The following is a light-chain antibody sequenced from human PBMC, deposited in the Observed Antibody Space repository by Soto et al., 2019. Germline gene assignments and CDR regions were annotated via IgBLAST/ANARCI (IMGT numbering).Light chain of an antibody. V-gene: IGKV3-20*01. CDR3: QQYGRSPGWT. J-gene: IGKJ1*01. Sequence: ESVLTQSPGTLSLSPGERATLSCRASQSVSSSYLAWYQQKPGQAPRLLIYGASSRATGIPDRFSGSGSGTDFTLTISRLEPEDFAVYYCQQYGRSPGWTFGQGTKVDIK. CDR1: QSVSSSY. CDR2: GAS.